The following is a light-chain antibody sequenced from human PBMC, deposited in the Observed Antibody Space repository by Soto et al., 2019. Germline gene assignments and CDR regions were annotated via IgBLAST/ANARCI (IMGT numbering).Light chain of an antibody. CDR2: RNN. CDR3: YSYAGRNIWV. J-gene: IGLJ3*02. CDR1: SSNIGSEY. Sequence: QSVLTQPPSASGTPGQRVTISCSGSSSNIGSEYVVWYQHLPGTAPKLLIYRNNQRPSGVPDRFAGSKSGTSASLAISGLRSEDEADYYCYSYAGRNIWVFGGGTKVTVL. V-gene: IGLV1-47*01.